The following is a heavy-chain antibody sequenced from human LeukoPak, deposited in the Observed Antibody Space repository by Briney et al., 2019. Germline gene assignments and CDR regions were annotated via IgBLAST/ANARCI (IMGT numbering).Heavy chain of an antibody. CDR2: ISGSGGST. D-gene: IGHD2-21*01. V-gene: IGHV3-23*01. Sequence: PGGSLRLSCAASGFTFSSYAMSWVRQAPGQGLEWVSAISGSGGSTYYADTVKGRFTISRDNSKNTPYLQMNSLRAEDTAVYYCAKFLPTHIVVASYYVDYWGQGTLVTVSS. CDR3: AKFLPTHIVVASYYVDY. CDR1: GFTFSSYA. J-gene: IGHJ4*02.